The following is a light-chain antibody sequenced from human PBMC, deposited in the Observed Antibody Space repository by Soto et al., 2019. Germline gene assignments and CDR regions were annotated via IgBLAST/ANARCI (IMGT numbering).Light chain of an antibody. V-gene: IGLV1-44*01. CDR3: AAWDGSLNVVL. Sequence: QSALTQPPSASGTPGQRVTISCSGSSSNIGTNTVNWYQQLPGSAPQLLLYSTNHRPSGVPGRFSGSKSGTSASLAISGLQYDDEADYYCAAWDGSLNVVLFGGGTKVTVL. J-gene: IGLJ2*01. CDR2: STN. CDR1: SSNIGTNT.